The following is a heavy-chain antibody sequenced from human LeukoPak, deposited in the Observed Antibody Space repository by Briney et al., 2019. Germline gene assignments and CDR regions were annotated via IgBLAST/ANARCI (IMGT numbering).Heavy chain of an antibody. V-gene: IGHV3-7*01. D-gene: IGHD1-26*01. J-gene: IGHJ4*02. CDR1: GFAFSDYW. CDR2: INREGNEK. Sequence: GGSLRLSCATFGFAFSDYWMTWVRQVPGKGLEWVANINREGNEKYYVDSVKGRFTISRDNAKNSVDLQMDSLRVEDTAVYYCARVGTWELQRVFYFWGQGTLVTVSS. CDR3: ARVGTWELQRVFYF.